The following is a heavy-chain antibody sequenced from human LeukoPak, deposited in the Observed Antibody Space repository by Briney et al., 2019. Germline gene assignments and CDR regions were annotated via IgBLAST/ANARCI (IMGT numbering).Heavy chain of an antibody. V-gene: IGHV3-11*01. CDR2: ISSSGSTI. CDR3: ARSYDSSGYYLRHFDY. D-gene: IGHD3-22*01. CDR1: GFTFSDYY. J-gene: IGHJ4*02. Sequence: GRSLRLSCAASGFTFSDYYMSWIRQAPGKGLEWVSYISSSGSTIYYADSVKGRFTISRDNAKNSLYLQMNSLRAEDTAVYYCARSYDSSGYYLRHFDYWGQGSLVTVSS.